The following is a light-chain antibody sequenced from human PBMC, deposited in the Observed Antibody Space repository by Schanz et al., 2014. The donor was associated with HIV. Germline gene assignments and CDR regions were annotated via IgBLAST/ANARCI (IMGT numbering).Light chain of an antibody. J-gene: IGKJ4*01. Sequence: EIVLTQSPGTLSLSPGERGTLSCRASQSISTYLAWYQQKPGQAPRLLIYGTSTRATGIPARFSGSGSGTEFTLTISSLQSEDFAVYYCQQYNNWLPLTFGGGTKVEIK. CDR1: QSISTY. V-gene: IGKV3-15*01. CDR3: QQYNNWLPLT. CDR2: GTS.